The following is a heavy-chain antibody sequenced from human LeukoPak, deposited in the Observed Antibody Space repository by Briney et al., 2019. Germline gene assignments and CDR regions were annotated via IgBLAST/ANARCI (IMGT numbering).Heavy chain of an antibody. Sequence: SETLSLTCSVSGGSISSYYWSWIRQTPGKGLEWIGYIYYSGSTNFNPSLKSRVTISVDTSKNQFSLKMSSVTAADTAVYFCARGGPPGYYYDYYMDVWGKGTTVTISS. CDR1: GGSISSYY. CDR3: ARGGPPGYYYDYYMDV. CDR2: IYYSGST. J-gene: IGHJ6*03. V-gene: IGHV4-59*01.